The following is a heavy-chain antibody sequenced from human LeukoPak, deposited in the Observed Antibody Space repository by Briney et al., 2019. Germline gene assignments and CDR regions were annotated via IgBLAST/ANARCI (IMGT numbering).Heavy chain of an antibody. CDR2: IYYSGST. CDR3: ARGIEDYFYYYVDV. Sequence: PSETLSLTCTVSGGSISSGSYYWNWIRQPAGKGLEWIGYIYYSGSTNYNPSLKSRVTISVDTSKNQFSLKLSSVTAADTAVYYCARGIEDYFYYYVDVWGKGTTVTVSS. CDR1: GGSISSGSYY. J-gene: IGHJ6*03. V-gene: IGHV4-61*01.